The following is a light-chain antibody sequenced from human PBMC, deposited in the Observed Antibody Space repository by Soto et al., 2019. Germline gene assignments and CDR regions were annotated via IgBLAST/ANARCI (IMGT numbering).Light chain of an antibody. V-gene: IGKV3-11*01. CDR3: QQRSNWPPTWT. CDR1: QSVSSY. CDR2: DAS. Sequence: EIVLTHSPATLALSPCERATLSFSASQSVSSYLAWYQQKPGQAPRLLIYDASNRATGIPARFSGSGSGTDFTLTISSLEPEDFAVYYCQQRSNWPPTWTFGQGTKVDIK. J-gene: IGKJ1*01.